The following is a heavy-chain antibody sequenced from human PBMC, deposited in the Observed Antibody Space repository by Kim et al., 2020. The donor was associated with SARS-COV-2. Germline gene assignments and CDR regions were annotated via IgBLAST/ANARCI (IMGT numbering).Heavy chain of an antibody. V-gene: IGHV3-7*01. D-gene: IGHD3-3*01. CDR3: ARDSKRFFGD. CDR2: SEK. Sequence: SEKYDVDSGKSRFTITRDDAKNSLYLQMNSLRAEDTAVYYCARDSKRFFGDWGQGTLVTVSS. J-gene: IGHJ4*02.